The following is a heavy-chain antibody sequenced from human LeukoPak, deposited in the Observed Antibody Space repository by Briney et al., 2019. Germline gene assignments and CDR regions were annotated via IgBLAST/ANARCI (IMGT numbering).Heavy chain of an antibody. Sequence: PGGSLRLSCIASGFRISSYEMNWVRQAPGKALEWISYISISGTTIYYADSVKGRFTISRDNAKNSVYLQMNSLSVEDTAVYYCAREIWGQGTMVTVSS. CDR1: GFRISSYE. J-gene: IGHJ3*02. V-gene: IGHV3-48*03. CDR3: AREI. CDR2: ISISGTTI.